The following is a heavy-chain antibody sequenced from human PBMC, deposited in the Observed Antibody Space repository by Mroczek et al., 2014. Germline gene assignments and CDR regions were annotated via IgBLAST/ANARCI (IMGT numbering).Heavy chain of an antibody. CDR1: GGSISSYY. D-gene: IGHD1-26*01. CDR2: IYYSGST. J-gene: IGHJ4*02. Sequence: QVQLQESGPGLVKPSETLSLTCTASGGSISSYYWSWIRQPPGKGLEWIGYIYYSGSTNYNPSLKSRVTISVDTSKNQFSLKLSSVTAADTAVYYCAGGVNSGSYPFDYWGQGTLVTVSS. V-gene: IGHV4-59*01. CDR3: AGGVNSGSYPFDY.